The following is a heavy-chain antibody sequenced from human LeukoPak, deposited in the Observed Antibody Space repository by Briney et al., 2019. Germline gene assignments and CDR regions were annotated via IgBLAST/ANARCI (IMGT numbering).Heavy chain of an antibody. J-gene: IGHJ4*02. CDR1: GVTVSSNY. Sequence: GGSLRLSCAASGVTVSSNYMSWVRQAPGKGRGWVSVIYSGGSTYYADAVNGRFTISRDNSKNTLYLQMNSLRPEDTAVYYCARSLRYSYGSPPGYWGQGTLVTVSS. V-gene: IGHV3-66*01. CDR3: ARSLRYSYGSPPGY. CDR2: IYSGGST. D-gene: IGHD5-18*01.